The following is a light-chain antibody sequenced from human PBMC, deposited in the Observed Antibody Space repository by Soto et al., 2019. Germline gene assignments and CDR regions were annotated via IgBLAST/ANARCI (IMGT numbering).Light chain of an antibody. CDR2: AAS. J-gene: IGKJ4*01. CDR1: QDINSW. CDR3: QQGSNFPFT. Sequence: DIQMTQSPASVSASVGDRVTITCRTSQDINSWLAWYQQKPGIAPKLVISAASTLESGVPSMFVGSGSGTDFTLTISSLQPEDFATYYCQQGSNFPFTFGGGTKVQSK. V-gene: IGKV1-12*02.